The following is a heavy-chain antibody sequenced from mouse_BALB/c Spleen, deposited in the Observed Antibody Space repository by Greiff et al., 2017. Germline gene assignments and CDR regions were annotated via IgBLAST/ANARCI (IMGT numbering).Heavy chain of an antibody. CDR2: IWSDGST. V-gene: IGHV2-6-2*01. Sequence: QVQLKESGPDLVAPSQSLSITCTVSGFSLTSYGVHWVRQPPGKGLEWLVVIWSDGSTTYNSALKSRLSISKDNSKSQVFLKMNSLQTDDTAMYYCARHSGILYAMDYWGQGTSVTVSS. J-gene: IGHJ4*01. CDR3: ARHSGILYAMDY. D-gene: IGHD4-1*01. CDR1: GFSLTSYG.